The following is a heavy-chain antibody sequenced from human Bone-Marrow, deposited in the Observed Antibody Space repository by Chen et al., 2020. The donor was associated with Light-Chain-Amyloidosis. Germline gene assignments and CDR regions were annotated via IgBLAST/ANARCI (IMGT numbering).Heavy chain of an antibody. D-gene: IGHD3-10*01. V-gene: IGHV3-21*01. Sequence: EVQLVESGGGLVKPGGSLRLSCAASGFTFSSYSMNWVRQAPGKGLEWVSSISSSSSYIYYADSVKGRFTISRDNAKNSLYLQMNSLRAEDTAVYYCARDHRPIRITMVRGVIKGMIDYWGQGTLVTVSS. J-gene: IGHJ4*02. CDR1: GFTFSSYS. CDR2: ISSSSSYI. CDR3: ARDHRPIRITMVRGVIKGMIDY.